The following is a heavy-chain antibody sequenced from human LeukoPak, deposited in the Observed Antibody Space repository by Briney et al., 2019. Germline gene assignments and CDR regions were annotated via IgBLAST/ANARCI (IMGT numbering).Heavy chain of an antibody. Sequence: GGSLRLSCAASGFTFSDYYMSWIRQAPGKGLEWVSYISSSGSTIYYADSVKGRFTISRDNAKNSLYLQMNSLRAEDTAVYYCARGPSGYCSGGSCYRIANKWFDPWGQGTLVTVSS. D-gene: IGHD2-15*01. CDR2: ISSSGSTI. CDR1: GFTFSDYY. J-gene: IGHJ5*02. V-gene: IGHV3-11*04. CDR3: ARGPSGYCSGGSCYRIANKWFDP.